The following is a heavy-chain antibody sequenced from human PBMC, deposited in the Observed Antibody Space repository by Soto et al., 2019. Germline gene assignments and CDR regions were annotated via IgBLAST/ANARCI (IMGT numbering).Heavy chain of an antibody. CDR3: ARYSAASGTYYFDY. V-gene: IGHV4-34*01. CDR2: INHSGST. Sequence: SETLSLTCAVYGGSFSGYSWTWIRQPPGTGLEWIGEINHSGSTNYNPSLRGRVTLSLDTSKNQLSLILYSVTAADTGVYYCARYSAASGTYYFDYWGPGTLVTVSS. CDR1: GGSFSGYS. J-gene: IGHJ4*01. D-gene: IGHD6-13*01.